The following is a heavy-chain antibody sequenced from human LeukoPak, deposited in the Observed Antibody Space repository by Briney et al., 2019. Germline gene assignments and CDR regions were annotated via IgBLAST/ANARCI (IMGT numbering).Heavy chain of an antibody. CDR3: ARDRYYYDTSGYYYFDC. Sequence: GGSLRLSCAASGFTFSSYWMSWVRQAPGKGLEWVANIKQDGSEKYYVDSVKGRFTISRDNAKNSLYLQMNSLRAEDTAVYYCARDRYYYDTSGYYYFDCWGQGTLVTVSS. D-gene: IGHD3-22*01. CDR1: GFTFSSYW. CDR2: IKQDGSEK. J-gene: IGHJ4*02. V-gene: IGHV3-7*04.